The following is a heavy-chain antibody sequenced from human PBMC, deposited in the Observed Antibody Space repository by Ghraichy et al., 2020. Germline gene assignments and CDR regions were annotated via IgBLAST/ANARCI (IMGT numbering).Heavy chain of an antibody. Sequence: GKSLNISCAASGFTFSSYAMSWVRQAPGKGLQWVSAISGSGGSTYYADSVKGRFTISRDGSKNTLYLQMNSLRAEDTAVYYCARGGSGYFDYWGQGTLVTVSS. J-gene: IGHJ4*02. CDR1: GFTFSSYA. V-gene: IGHV3-23*01. CDR2: ISGSGGST. CDR3: ARGGSGYFDY. D-gene: IGHD5-12*01.